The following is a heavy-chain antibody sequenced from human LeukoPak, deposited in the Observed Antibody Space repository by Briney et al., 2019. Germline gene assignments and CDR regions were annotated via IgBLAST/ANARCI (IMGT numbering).Heavy chain of an antibody. CDR1: GFTFSNYW. J-gene: IGHJ4*02. D-gene: IGHD3-10*01. V-gene: IGHV3-7*04. CDR3: ARDWSGSGENFDH. CDR2: IKTDGSQK. Sequence: GGSLRLSCAASGFTFSNYWMSWVRQAPGKGLEWVANIKTDGSQKYYVDSVKGRFTISRDNAGDSLCLQMDSLRDEDTAVYYCARDWSGSGENFDHWGQGTLVTVSS.